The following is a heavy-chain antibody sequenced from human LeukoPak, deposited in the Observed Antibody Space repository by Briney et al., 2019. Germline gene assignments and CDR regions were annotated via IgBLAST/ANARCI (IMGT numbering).Heavy chain of an antibody. D-gene: IGHD1-1*01. CDR2: INSDGATT. Sequence: GGSLRLSCAASGFSFSSYAMSWVRQAPGKGLEWVSNINSDGATTHYAGSVKGRFAISRDNAKNTLYLQMSSLRAEDAALYYCVRESSGTFDYWGQGTLVTVSS. CDR1: GFSFSSYA. V-gene: IGHV3-74*01. J-gene: IGHJ4*02. CDR3: VRESSGTFDY.